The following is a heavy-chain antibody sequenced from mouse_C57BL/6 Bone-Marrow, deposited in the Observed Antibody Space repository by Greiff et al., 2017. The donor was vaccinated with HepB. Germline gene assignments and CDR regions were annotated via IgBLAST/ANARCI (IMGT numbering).Heavy chain of an antibody. Sequence: QVQLQQSGAELARPGASVKLSCKASGYTFTSYGISWVKQRTGQGLEWIGEIYPRSGNTYYNEMFKGKATLTADKSSSTAYMELRSLTSEDSAVYFCARGPYYYGSSYVRRNGVDYWGQGTSVTVSS. J-gene: IGHJ4*01. CDR1: GYTFTSYG. D-gene: IGHD1-1*01. CDR2: IYPRSGNT. CDR3: ARGPYYYGSSYVRRNGVDY. V-gene: IGHV1-81*01.